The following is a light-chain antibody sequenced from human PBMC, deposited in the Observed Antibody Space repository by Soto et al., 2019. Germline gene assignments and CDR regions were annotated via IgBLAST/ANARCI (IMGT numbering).Light chain of an antibody. J-gene: IGKJ2*01. CDR3: QHYYTLYT. CDR1: QNISNW. CDR2: DAS. Sequence: DIQMTQSPSTLSASVGDRVTITCRASQNISNWLAWYQQRPGRAPNLLIHDASTLESGVPSRFSGSGSVTDFPLTISRLPPDDCATYYRQHYYTLYTFGQGTKLEIK. V-gene: IGKV1-5*01.